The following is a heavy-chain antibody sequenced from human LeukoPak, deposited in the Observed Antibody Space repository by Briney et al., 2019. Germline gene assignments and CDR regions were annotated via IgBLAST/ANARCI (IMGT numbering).Heavy chain of an antibody. J-gene: IGHJ4*02. CDR2: TYYRSKWYN. CDR1: GDSVSSNSAA. D-gene: IGHD6-6*01. CDR3: ARYSSSPKIFDY. Sequence: SQTLSLTCAISGDSVSSNSAAWNWIRQSPSRGLEWLGRTYYRSKWYNDYAVSVKSRITINPDTSKNQHSLQLDSVTPEDTAFYYCARYSSSPKIFDYWGQGTLVTVST. V-gene: IGHV6-1*01.